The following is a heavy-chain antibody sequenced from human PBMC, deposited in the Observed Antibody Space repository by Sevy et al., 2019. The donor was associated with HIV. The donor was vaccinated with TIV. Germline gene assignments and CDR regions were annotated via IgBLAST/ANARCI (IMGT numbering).Heavy chain of an antibody. J-gene: IGHJ6*02. Sequence: GGSLRLSCVGSGFIFDDYGMHWVRQAPGKGLEWVALISQDGGKKYYADSVKGRFTISRDNFKNTLYLQMNTLRRDDTAAYFCTKDPPVYGDFPYGMDVWGQGTTVTVSS. CDR1: GFIFDDYG. CDR2: ISQDGGKK. D-gene: IGHD4-17*01. V-gene: IGHV3-30*18. CDR3: TKDPPVYGDFPYGMDV.